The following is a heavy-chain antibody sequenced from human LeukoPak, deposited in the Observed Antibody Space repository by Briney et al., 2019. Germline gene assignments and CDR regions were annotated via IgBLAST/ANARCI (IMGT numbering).Heavy chain of an antibody. CDR3: ARGQWEPRFDP. J-gene: IGHJ5*02. CDR1: GGSISSSNW. Sequence: SGTLSLTCAVSGGSISSSNWWSWVRQPPGKGLEWVGEINHSGSTNYNPSLKSRVTISVDTFKNQSSLKLSSVTAADTAVYYCARGQWEPRFDPWGQGTLVTVSS. CDR2: INHSGST. D-gene: IGHD1-26*01. V-gene: IGHV4-4*02.